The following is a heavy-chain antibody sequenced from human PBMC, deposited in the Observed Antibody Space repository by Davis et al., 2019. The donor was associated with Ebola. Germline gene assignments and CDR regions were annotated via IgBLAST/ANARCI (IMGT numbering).Heavy chain of an antibody. D-gene: IGHD3-16*01. V-gene: IGHV3-30*03. CDR1: GFTFSSYG. J-gene: IGHJ4*02. Sequence: PGGSLRLSCAASGFTFSSYGMHWVRQAPGKGLEWVAVISYDGSNKYYADSVKGRFTISRDNAKNSLYLQMNSLRDEDTAVYYCARDTSYYYDYWGQGTLVIVSS. CDR3: ARDTSYYYDY. CDR2: ISYDGSNK.